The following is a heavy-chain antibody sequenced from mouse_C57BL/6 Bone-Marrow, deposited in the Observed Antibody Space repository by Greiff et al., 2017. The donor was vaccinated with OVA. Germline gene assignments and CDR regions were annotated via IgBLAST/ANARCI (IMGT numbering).Heavy chain of an antibody. J-gene: IGHJ1*03. CDR2: IYPRSGNT. CDR3: ARIRVADV. CDR1: GYTFTSYG. D-gene: IGHD1-1*02. Sequence: QVQLKESGAELARPGASVKLSCKASGYTFTSYGISWVKQRTGQGLEWIGEIYPRSGNTYYNEKFKGKATLTADKSSSTAYMELRSLTSEDSAVYFCARIRVADVWGTGTTVTVSS. V-gene: IGHV1-81*01.